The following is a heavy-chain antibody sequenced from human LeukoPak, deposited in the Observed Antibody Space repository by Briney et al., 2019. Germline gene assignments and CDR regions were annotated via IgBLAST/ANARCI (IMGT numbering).Heavy chain of an antibody. D-gene: IGHD3-22*01. Sequence: ASVKVSCKASAYTFTGYYMHWVRQAPGQGLEWMGWINPNSGGTNYAQNFQGRVTMTRDTSINTAYMELSRLRSDDTAVYYCARDPVTMIVEGDWGQGTLVTVSS. J-gene: IGHJ4*02. CDR1: AYTFTGYY. CDR2: INPNSGGT. CDR3: ARDPVTMIVEGD. V-gene: IGHV1-2*02.